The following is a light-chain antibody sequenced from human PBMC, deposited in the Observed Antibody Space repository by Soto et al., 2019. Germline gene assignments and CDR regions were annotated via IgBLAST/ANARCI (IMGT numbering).Light chain of an antibody. CDR3: QKYNSVPHT. Sequence: DIQMTQSSSSLSASVGDRVTITCRASQVIYTYLAWYQQKPGTVPKLLIYAASTLQSGVPSRFSGSGSGTDFTLTISSLQPEDVATYYCQKYNSVPHTFGQGTKVEIK. CDR1: QVIYTY. J-gene: IGKJ2*01. V-gene: IGKV1-27*01. CDR2: AAS.